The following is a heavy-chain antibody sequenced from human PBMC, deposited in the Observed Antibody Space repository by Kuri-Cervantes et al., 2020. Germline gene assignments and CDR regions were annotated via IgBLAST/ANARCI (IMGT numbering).Heavy chain of an antibody. D-gene: IGHD4-17*01. Sequence: SVKVSCKASGYAFTGNDINWVRQATGQGLEWMGGIIPIFGTANYAQKFQGRVTITTDESTSTAYMELSSLRSEDTAVYYCARDPTTVTTRAFDIWGQGTMVTVSS. CDR1: GYAFTGND. CDR3: ARDPTTVTTRAFDI. J-gene: IGHJ3*02. V-gene: IGHV1-69*05. CDR2: IIPIFGTA.